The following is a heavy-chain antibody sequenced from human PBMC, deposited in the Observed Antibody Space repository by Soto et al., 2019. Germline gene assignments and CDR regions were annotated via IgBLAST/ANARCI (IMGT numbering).Heavy chain of an antibody. V-gene: IGHV1-2*02. Sequence: ASVKVSCKASGYTFTGYYMHWVRQAPGQGLEWMGWINPNSGGTNYAQKFQGRVTMTRDTSISTAYMELSRLRSDDTAVYYCARETPGARMIVVAKWFDPWGQGTLVTVSS. CDR1: GYTFTGYY. D-gene: IGHD3-22*01. CDR2: INPNSGGT. J-gene: IGHJ5*02. CDR3: ARETPGARMIVVAKWFDP.